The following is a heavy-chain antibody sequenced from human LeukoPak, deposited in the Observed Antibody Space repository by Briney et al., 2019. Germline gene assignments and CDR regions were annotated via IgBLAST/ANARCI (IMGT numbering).Heavy chain of an antibody. D-gene: IGHD3-22*01. J-gene: IGHJ4*02. CDR1: GYTFTGYY. V-gene: IGHV1-46*01. CDR2: ISPSGGST. CDR3: ARVVSAISSGYYDWALDY. Sequence: ASVKVSCKASGYTFTGYYMHWVRQAPGQGPEWMGVISPSGGSTTYAQKFQGRVTLTRDMSTSTVYMELSSLRSEDTAVYYCARVVSAISSGYYDWALDYWGQGTLVTVSS.